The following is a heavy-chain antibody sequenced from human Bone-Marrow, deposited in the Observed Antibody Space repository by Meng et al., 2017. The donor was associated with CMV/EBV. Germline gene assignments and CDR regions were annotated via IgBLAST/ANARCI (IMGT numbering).Heavy chain of an antibody. CDR3: AKVAAGDCSSTSCPKGGYFDL. Sequence: GGSLRLSCAASGFTFSSYAMSWVRQAPGKGLEWVSVIYSGGSSTYYADSVKGRFTISRDNSKNTLYLQMNSLRAEDTAVYYCAKVAAGDCSSTSCPKGGYFDLWGRGNLVTVSS. CDR1: GFTFSSYA. D-gene: IGHD2-2*01. V-gene: IGHV3-23*03. J-gene: IGHJ2*01. CDR2: IYSGGSST.